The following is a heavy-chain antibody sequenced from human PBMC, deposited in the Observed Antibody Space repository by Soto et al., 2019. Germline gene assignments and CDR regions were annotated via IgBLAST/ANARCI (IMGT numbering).Heavy chain of an antibody. J-gene: IGHJ2*01. Sequence: GGSLRLSCAASGFTFSNYAMHWVRQAPGKGLEWVAVISYDGSNKYYADSVKGRFTISRDNSKNTLYLQMNSLRAEDTAVYYCARPLWRDDYNWGYFDLWGRGTLVTVS. CDR2: ISYDGSNK. V-gene: IGHV3-30-3*01. D-gene: IGHD4-4*01. CDR3: ARPLWRDDYNWGYFDL. CDR1: GFTFSNYA.